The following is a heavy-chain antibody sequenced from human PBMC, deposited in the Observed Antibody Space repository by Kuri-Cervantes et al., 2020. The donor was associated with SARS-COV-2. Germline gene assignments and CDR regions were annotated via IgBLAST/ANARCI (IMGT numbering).Heavy chain of an antibody. CDR1: GFLFSASA. V-gene: IGHV3-73*01. CDR3: VVGXXXSRKWDY. Sequence: LSLTCEVSGFLFSASAIHWVRRASGKGLEWVGRVRGKANSYATAYAASVKGRFTISRDDSKNMAYLQMNSLKTEDTXVYYCVVGXXXSRKWDYWGQGTLVTVSS. CDR2: VRGKANSYAT. J-gene: IGHJ4*02. D-gene: IGHD2-15*01.